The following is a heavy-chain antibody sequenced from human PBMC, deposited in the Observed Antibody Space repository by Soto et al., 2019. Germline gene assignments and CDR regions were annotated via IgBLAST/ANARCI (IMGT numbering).Heavy chain of an antibody. J-gene: IGHJ4*02. CDR1: GFTFTRFS. CDR3: ARESEDLTSNFDY. CDR2: ISSTTNYI. V-gene: IGHV3-21*06. Sequence: SGGSLRLSCAASGFTFTRFSMNWVRQAPGKGLEWVSSISSTTNYIYYGDSMKGRFTISRDNAKNSLYLEMNSLRAEDTAVYYCARESEDLTSNFDYWGQGTLVTVSS.